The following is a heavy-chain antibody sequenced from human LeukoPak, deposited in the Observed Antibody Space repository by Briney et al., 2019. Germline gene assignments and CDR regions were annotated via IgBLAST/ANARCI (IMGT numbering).Heavy chain of an antibody. J-gene: IGHJ4*02. V-gene: IGHV3-23*01. CDR2: ISERGGST. CDR1: GITLSNYG. Sequence: GGSLRLSCVVSGITLSNYGMSWVRQAPGKGLEWVSGISERGGSTNYAYSVKGRFIISRDTSKNTVSLQMNSLRVEDTAVYFCAKRGIVIRAVIIIGFHKEAYYFDYWGQGILVTVSS. D-gene: IGHD3-10*01. CDR3: AKRGIVIRAVIIIGFHKEAYYFDY.